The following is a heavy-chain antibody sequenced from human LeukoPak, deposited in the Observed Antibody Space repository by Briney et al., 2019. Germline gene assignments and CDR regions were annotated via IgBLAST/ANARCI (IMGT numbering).Heavy chain of an antibody. J-gene: IGHJ4*02. CDR3: ARGVGAVSNIDY. D-gene: IGHD2/OR15-2a*01. Sequence: GGSLRLSCAASGFTVSSNYMSWVRQAPGKGLEWVSIIYSGGSTYYADSVKGRFTVSRHNSKNTLYLQMNSLRAEDTAVYYCARGVGAVSNIDYWGQGTLVTVSS. V-gene: IGHV3-53*04. CDR1: GFTVSSNY. CDR2: IYSGGST.